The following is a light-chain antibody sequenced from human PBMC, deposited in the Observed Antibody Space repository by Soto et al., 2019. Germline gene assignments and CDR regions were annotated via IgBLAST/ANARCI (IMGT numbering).Light chain of an antibody. CDR3: QQSYNNPKT. V-gene: IGKV1-6*01. CDR1: QDIRNT. CDR2: AAS. Sequence: AIQMTQSPSSLSASVGDRVAISCRASQDIRNTLAWYQQKPGEAPKLLIFAASNLQSGVPSRFSGSGSVTDFTLAITGLQPEDFATYYCQQSYNNPKTFGQGTKVDIK. J-gene: IGKJ1*01.